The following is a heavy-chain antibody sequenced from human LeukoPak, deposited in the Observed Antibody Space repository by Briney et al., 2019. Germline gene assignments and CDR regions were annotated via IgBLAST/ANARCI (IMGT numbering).Heavy chain of an antibody. CDR2: INHSGST. V-gene: IGHV4-34*01. J-gene: IGHJ5*02. CDR1: GGSFSGYY. Sequence: SETLSLTCAVYGGSFSGYYWSWLRQPPGKGLEWIGEINHSGSTNYNPSLKSRVTISVDTTKNQFSLKLSSVTAADTAVYYCARGGFLPYYYDSRPRRLFDPWGQGTLVTVSS. CDR3: ARGGFLPYYYDSRPRRLFDP. D-gene: IGHD3-22*01.